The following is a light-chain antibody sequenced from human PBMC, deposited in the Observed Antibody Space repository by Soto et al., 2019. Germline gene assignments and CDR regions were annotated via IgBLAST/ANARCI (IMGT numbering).Light chain of an antibody. CDR1: QSGLYSSNTQNY. CDR3: QEYYITLFT. J-gene: IGKJ3*01. CDR2: WAS. Sequence: DIVMTQSPDSLAVSLGERATINCKPSQSGLYSSNTQNYLAWYQQNPGQPPKLLIYWASTRESGVPDRVSGRGSVTACTLTISSLQAEDVVGYYCQEYYITLFTFGPGNKVDIK. V-gene: IGKV4-1*01.